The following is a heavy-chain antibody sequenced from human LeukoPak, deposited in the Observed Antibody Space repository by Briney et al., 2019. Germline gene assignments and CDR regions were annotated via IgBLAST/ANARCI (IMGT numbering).Heavy chain of an antibody. Sequence: TGGSLRLSCAASGFTFSSYAMSWVRQAPGKGLEWVSAISGSGGSTYYADSVKGRFTISRDNSKNTLYLQRNSLRAEDTAVYYCAKAQDSSSWYRYYGMDVWGQGTTVTVSS. CDR2: ISGSGGST. J-gene: IGHJ6*02. CDR1: GFTFSSYA. CDR3: AKAQDSSSWYRYYGMDV. V-gene: IGHV3-23*01. D-gene: IGHD6-13*01.